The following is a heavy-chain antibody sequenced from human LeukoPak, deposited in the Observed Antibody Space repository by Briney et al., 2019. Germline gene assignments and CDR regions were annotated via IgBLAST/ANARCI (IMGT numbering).Heavy chain of an antibody. CDR1: GDSVSSNSAA. CDR3: ARALRGAYDY. CDR2: TYYRSKWYN. J-gene: IGHJ4*02. Sequence: SQTLPPTCVISGDSVSSNSAAWNWIRQSPLRGREWLGRTYYRSKWYNDYAVSVKSRITINPDTSKNQFSLQLNSVTPEDTAVYYCARALRGAYDYWGQGTLVTVSS. D-gene: IGHD3-10*01. V-gene: IGHV6-1*01.